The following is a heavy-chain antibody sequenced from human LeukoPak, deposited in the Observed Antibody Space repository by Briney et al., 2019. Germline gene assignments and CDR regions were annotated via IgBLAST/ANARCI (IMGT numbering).Heavy chain of an antibody. D-gene: IGHD5-12*01. CDR1: GDSISSSSYC. V-gene: IGHV4-39*01. J-gene: IGHJ3*02. CDR3: ARHSRSAYTGYENAFDN. CDR2: IYNSANT. Sequence: SETLSLTCTVSGDSISSSSYCWDWIRQPPGKGLEWIGNIYNSANTHYNPSLKTQFTMSVDTSKNQFALTLNSVTAADTSIYYCARHSRSAYTGYENAFDNWGQGTMVTVSS.